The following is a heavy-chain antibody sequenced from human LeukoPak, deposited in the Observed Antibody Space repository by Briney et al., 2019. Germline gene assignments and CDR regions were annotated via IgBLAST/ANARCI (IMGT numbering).Heavy chain of an antibody. Sequence: SETLSLTCTVSGGSISSGTYYWSWLRQHPGKGLEWIGYIYYSGSTYYNPSLKSRVTISIDTSKNQFSLKLSSVTAADTAVYYCAKTPYCSGGSCYAVGWFDPWGQGTLVTVSS. V-gene: IGHV4-31*03. CDR2: IYYSGST. CDR3: AKTPYCSGGSCYAVGWFDP. J-gene: IGHJ5*02. D-gene: IGHD2-15*01. CDR1: GGSISSGTYY.